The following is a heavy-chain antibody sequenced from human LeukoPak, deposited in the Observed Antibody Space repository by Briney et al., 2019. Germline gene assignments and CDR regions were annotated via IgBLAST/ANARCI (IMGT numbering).Heavy chain of an antibody. D-gene: IGHD7-27*01. CDR1: GFTFISYW. Sequence: PGGSLRLSCAAPGFTFISYWIHWVRQPPGKGLLWFSRIFSNGSGTTYADSVKGRFTISRDNAKNTLYLQMDSLRAEDTAVYYCARDRNIYGSDWGNWFDPWGQGTLVTVSS. J-gene: IGHJ5*02. CDR2: IFSNGSGT. CDR3: ARDRNIYGSDWGNWFDP. V-gene: IGHV3-74*01.